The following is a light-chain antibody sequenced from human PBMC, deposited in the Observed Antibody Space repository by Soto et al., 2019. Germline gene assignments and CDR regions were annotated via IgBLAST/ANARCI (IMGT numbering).Light chain of an antibody. V-gene: IGKV3-20*01. J-gene: IGKJ1*01. Sequence: EIVLTQSPGTLSLSPGERATLSCRASQSVSSSYLAWYQQKPGQAPRLLIYGASSRATGIPDRFSGSGSGTDFTRTISRLEPEDFAVYYCQQYGSSPQTFGQGNKVEIK. CDR3: QQYGSSPQT. CDR1: QSVSSSY. CDR2: GAS.